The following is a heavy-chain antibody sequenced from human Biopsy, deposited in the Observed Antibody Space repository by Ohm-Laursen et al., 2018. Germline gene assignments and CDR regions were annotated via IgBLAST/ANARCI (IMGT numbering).Heavy chain of an antibody. CDR2: FSYDGINK. J-gene: IGHJ4*02. Sequence: SLRLSCAASGFTFSDYGMHRVRQAPGKGLEWVAHFSYDGINKHYADSVKGRFTISRDNSKNTLSLQMNSLRVEDTAMYYCLREAATGYYRTADFWGQGTLVTVSS. D-gene: IGHD3-9*01. CDR3: LREAATGYYRTADF. CDR1: GFTFSDYG. V-gene: IGHV3-30*03.